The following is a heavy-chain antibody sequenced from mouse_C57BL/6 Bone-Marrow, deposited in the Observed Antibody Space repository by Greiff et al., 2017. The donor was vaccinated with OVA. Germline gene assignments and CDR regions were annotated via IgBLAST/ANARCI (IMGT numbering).Heavy chain of an antibody. V-gene: IGHV5-17*01. J-gene: IGHJ3*01. CDR1: GFTFSDYG. D-gene: IGHD1-2*01. CDR3: ARPRNGRAWFAY. CDR2: IRSGSSTI. Sequence: DVMLVESGGGLVKPGGSLKLSCAASGFTFSDYGMHWVRQAPEKGLEWVAYIRSGSSTIYYADTVKGRFTISRDNAKNTLFLQMTSLRSEDTAMYYCARPRNGRAWFAYWGQGTLVTVSA.